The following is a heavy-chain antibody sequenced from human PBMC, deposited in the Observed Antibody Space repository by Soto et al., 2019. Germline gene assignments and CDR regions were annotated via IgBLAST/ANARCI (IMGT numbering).Heavy chain of an antibody. CDR2: IYPGDSDT. V-gene: IGHV5-51*01. CDR1: GYSFTSYW. Sequence: GESLKISCKGSGYSFTSYWIGWVRQMPGKGLEWMGIIYPGDSDTRYSPSFQGQVTISADKSISTAYLQWSSLKTEDTAVYYCTRQVPDGSPFDCWGQGTLVTVSS. CDR3: TRQVPDGSPFDC. J-gene: IGHJ4*02.